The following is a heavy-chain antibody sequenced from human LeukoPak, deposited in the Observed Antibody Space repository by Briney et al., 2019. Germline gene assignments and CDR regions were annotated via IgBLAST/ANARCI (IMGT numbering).Heavy chain of an antibody. CDR2: IYHSGST. Sequence: SETLSLTCTVSGGSITSYYWSRIRQPPGKGLEWIGEIYHSGSTNYNPSLKSRVTISVDKSKNQFSLKLSSVTAADTAVYYCARDRAVAGTDFDYWGQGTLVTVSS. V-gene: IGHV4-59*12. J-gene: IGHJ4*02. CDR1: GGSITSYY. D-gene: IGHD6-19*01. CDR3: ARDRAVAGTDFDY.